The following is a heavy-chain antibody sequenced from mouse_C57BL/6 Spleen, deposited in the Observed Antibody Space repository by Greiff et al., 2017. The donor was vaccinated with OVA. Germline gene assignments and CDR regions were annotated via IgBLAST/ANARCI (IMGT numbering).Heavy chain of an antibody. V-gene: IGHV1-69*01. Sequence: QVQLQQPGAELVMPGASVKLSCKASGYTFTSYWMHWVKQRPGQGLEWIGEIDPSASYTNYNQKFKGKSTLTVDKSSSTAYMQLSSLTSEDAAVYYCARGEDGNYDYWGQGTTRTVSS. CDR3: ARGEDGNYDY. J-gene: IGHJ2*01. CDR1: GYTFTSYW. CDR2: IDPSASYT. D-gene: IGHD2-1*01.